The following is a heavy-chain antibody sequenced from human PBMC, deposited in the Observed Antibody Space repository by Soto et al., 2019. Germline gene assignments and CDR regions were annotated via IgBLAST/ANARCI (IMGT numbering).Heavy chain of an antibody. V-gene: IGHV4-34*01. CDR1: GGSFSGYY. J-gene: IGHJ4*02. Sequence: SETLSLTCAVYGGSFSGYYWSWIRQPPGKGLEWIGEINHSGSTNYNPSLKSRVTISVDTSKNQFSLKLSSVTAADTAVYYCARAFVATRGLDYWGQGTLVTVSS. D-gene: IGHD5-12*01. CDR3: ARAFVATRGLDY. CDR2: INHSGST.